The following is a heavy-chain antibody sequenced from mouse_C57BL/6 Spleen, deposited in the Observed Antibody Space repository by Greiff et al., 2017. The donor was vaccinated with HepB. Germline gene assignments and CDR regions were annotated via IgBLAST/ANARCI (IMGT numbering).Heavy chain of an antibody. CDR3: ARGYYSNYWYFDV. CDR2: ISSGGSYT. CDR1: GFTFSSYG. Sequence: EVKLMESGGDLVKPGGSLKLSCAASGFTFSSYGMSWVRQTPDKRLEWVATISSGGSYTYYPDSVKGRFTISRDNAKNTLYLQMSSLKSEDTAMYYCARGYYSNYWYFDVWGTGTTVTVSS. J-gene: IGHJ1*03. V-gene: IGHV5-6*01. D-gene: IGHD2-5*01.